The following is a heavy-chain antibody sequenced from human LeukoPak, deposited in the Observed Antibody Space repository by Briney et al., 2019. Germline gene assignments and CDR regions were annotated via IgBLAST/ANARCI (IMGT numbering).Heavy chain of an antibody. CDR3: AAFDY. CDR2: INHSGST. Sequence: GSLRLSCATSGFTFSTYWMTWVRQAPGKGLEWIGEINHSGSTNYNPSLKSRVTISVDTSKNQFSLKLSSVTAADTAVYYCAAFDYWGQGTLVTVSS. CDR1: GFTFSTYW. V-gene: IGHV4-34*08. J-gene: IGHJ4*02.